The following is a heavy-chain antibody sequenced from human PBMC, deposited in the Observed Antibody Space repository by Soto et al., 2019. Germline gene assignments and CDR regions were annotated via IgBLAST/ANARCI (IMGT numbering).Heavy chain of an antibody. Sequence: QVQLVESGGGLVKPGGSLRLSCAASGFTFSDYYMNWIRQAPGKGLEWVSYISGSSAYKNYADSMQGRFTVTRDNAQNSLYLQMNSLTVEDTAIYYCARDRGPGSIAVGAFDIWGQGTVVTVSS. D-gene: IGHD3-10*01. CDR3: ARDRGPGSIAVGAFDI. CDR1: GFTFSDYY. J-gene: IGHJ3*02. CDR2: ISGSSAYK. V-gene: IGHV3-11*06.